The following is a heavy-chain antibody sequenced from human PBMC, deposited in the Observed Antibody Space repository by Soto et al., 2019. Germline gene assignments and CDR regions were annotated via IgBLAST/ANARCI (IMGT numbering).Heavy chain of an antibody. Sequence: PGGSLRLSCAASGFTFSSYAMSWVRQAPGKGLEWVSAISGSGGSTYYADSVKGRFTISRDNSKNTLYLQMNSLRAEDTAVYYCAKSSNRVVVIGALWYWGQGTLVTVSS. CDR1: GFTFSSYA. V-gene: IGHV3-23*01. J-gene: IGHJ4*02. CDR2: ISGSGGST. D-gene: IGHD3-22*01. CDR3: AKSSNRVVVIGALWY.